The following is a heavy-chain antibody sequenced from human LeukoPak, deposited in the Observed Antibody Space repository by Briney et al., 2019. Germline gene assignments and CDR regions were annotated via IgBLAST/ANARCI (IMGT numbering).Heavy chain of an antibody. CDR1: GFTFSSYS. Sequence: AGSLRLSCAASGFTFSSYSMNWVRQAPGKGLEWVSSISSSSSYIYYADSVKGRFTISRDNAKNSLYLQMNSLRAHDTAVYYCARDGHMGSRWYALDYGGQGTLVTVSS. CDR2: ISSSSSYI. J-gene: IGHJ4*02. V-gene: IGHV3-21*01. D-gene: IGHD6-13*01. CDR3: ARDGHMGSRWYALDY.